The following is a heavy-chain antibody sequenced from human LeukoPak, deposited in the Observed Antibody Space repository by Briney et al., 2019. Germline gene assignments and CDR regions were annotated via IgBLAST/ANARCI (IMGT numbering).Heavy chain of an antibody. Sequence: SETLSLTCTVSGGSISSGSYYWSWIRQPAGKGLEWIGRIYTSGSTNYNPSLKSRVTMSIDASKKQFSLKLSSVTAADTAVYYCATLGDFPYDYWGQGTLVTVSS. CDR3: ATLGDFPYDY. D-gene: IGHD4-17*01. CDR1: GGSISSGSYY. V-gene: IGHV4-61*02. J-gene: IGHJ4*02. CDR2: IYTSGST.